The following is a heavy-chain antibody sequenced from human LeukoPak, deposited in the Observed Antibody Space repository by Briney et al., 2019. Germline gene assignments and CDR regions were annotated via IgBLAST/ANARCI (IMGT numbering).Heavy chain of an antibody. Sequence: GGSLRLSCEGSGFAFRNYNMNWVRQAPGKGLEWVSFITGSSSTMYYADSVKGRFTISRDNAKNSLYLQMNSLSAEDTAVYYCARAQKYSYDAFDIWGQGTMVTVSS. J-gene: IGHJ3*02. CDR2: ITGSSSTM. CDR1: GFAFRNYN. V-gene: IGHV3-48*04. CDR3: ARAQKYSYDAFDI. D-gene: IGHD4-11*01.